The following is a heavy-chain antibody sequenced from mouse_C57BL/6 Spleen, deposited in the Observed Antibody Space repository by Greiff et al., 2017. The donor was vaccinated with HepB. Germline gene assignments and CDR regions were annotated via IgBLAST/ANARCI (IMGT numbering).Heavy chain of an antibody. D-gene: IGHD1-1*01. V-gene: IGHV3-6*01. CDR1: GYSITSGYY. J-gene: IGHJ2*01. Sequence: ESGPGLVKPSQSLSLTCSVTGYSITSGYYWNWLRQFPGNKLEWMGYISYDGSNNYNPSLKNRISITRDTSKNQFFLKLNSVTTEDTATYYCARDPTYYGSSQYYFDYWGQGTTLTVSS. CDR2: ISYDGSN. CDR3: ARDPTYYGSSQYYFDY.